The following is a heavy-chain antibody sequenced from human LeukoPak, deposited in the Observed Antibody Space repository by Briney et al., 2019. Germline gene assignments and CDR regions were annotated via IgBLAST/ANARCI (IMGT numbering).Heavy chain of an antibody. Sequence: PSETLSLTCTVSGGSISSYYWSWIRQPPGKGLEWIGYIYYSGSTNYNPSLKSRVTISVDTSKNQFSLKLSSVTAADTAVYYCARDRYCSSTSCSSNWFDPWGQGTLVTVSS. J-gene: IGHJ5*02. CDR3: ARDRYCSSTSCSSNWFDP. V-gene: IGHV4-59*12. CDR2: IYYSGST. CDR1: GGSISSYY. D-gene: IGHD2-2*01.